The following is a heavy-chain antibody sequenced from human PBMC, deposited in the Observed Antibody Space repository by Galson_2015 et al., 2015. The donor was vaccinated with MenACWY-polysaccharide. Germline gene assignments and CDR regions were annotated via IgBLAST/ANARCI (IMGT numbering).Heavy chain of an antibody. Sequence: LRLSCAVSGFTISNYWMYWVRQAPGKGLEWVANIKQDGSEKNYVGSVKGRFTISRDNAKNTLYPQMNSLRVEDTAVYYCARILYYWGQGTLVTVSP. V-gene: IGHV3-7*01. CDR2: IKQDGSEK. CDR3: ARILYY. CDR1: GFTISNYW. J-gene: IGHJ4*02.